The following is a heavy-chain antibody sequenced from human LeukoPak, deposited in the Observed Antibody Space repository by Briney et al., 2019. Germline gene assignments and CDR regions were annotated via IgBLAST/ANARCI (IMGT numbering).Heavy chain of an antibody. CDR2: ISWNSGSI. D-gene: IGHD6-19*01. CDR1: GFTFSGHA. J-gene: IGHJ4*02. CDR3: AKDNRRHYTSGPNPDSLH. V-gene: IGHV3-9*01. Sequence: GGSLRLSCAASGFTFSGHAMSWVRQAPGKGLEWVSGISWNSGSIDYADSVKGRFTISRDNAKNSLYLQMNSLRVEDTAFYYCAKDNRRHYTSGPNPDSLHWGQGALVTVSS.